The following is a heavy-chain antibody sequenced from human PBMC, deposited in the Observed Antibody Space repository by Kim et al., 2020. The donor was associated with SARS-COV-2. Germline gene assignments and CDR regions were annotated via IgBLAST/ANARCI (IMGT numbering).Heavy chain of an antibody. V-gene: IGHV4-59*01. CDR1: GGSISSYY. CDR3: ARVGSGSSFPGYYYYYGMDV. Sequence: SETLSLTCTVSGGSISSYYWSWIRQPPGKGLEWIGYIYYSGSTNYNPPLKSRVTISVDTSKNQFSLKLSSVTAADTAVYYCARVGSGSSFPGYYYYYGMDVWGQGTTVTVSS. D-gene: IGHD3-10*01. J-gene: IGHJ6*02. CDR2: IYYSGST.